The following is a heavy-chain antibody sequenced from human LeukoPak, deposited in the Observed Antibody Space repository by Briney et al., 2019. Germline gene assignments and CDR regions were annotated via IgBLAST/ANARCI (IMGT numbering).Heavy chain of an antibody. J-gene: IGHJ4*02. CDR3: ARDSPYDSSGYYYVEPYFDY. CDR2: ISAYNGNT. D-gene: IGHD3-22*01. Sequence: ASVKVSCTASGYTFTSYGISWVRQAPGQGLEWMGWISAYNGNTNYAQKLQGRVTMTTDTSTSTAYMELRSLRSDDTAVYYCARDSPYDSSGYYYVEPYFDYWGQGTLVTVSS. V-gene: IGHV1-18*01. CDR1: GYTFTSYG.